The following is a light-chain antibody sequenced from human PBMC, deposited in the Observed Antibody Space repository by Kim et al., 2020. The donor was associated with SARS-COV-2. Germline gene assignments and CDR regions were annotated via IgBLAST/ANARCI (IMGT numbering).Light chain of an antibody. CDR1: QSVTNF. J-gene: IGKJ5*01. V-gene: IGKV3-11*01. Sequence: EIVLTQSPATLSLSPGERATLSCRASQSVTNFLSWYRQKPGQAPRLLIYDASNRATGIPARFSGSGSGTDFTLTINSLEPEDFAVYFCQQRSNSPITFGQGTRLEIK. CDR2: DAS. CDR3: QQRSNSPIT.